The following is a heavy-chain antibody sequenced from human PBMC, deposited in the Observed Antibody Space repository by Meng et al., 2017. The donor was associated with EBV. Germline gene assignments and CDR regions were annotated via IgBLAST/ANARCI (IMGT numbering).Heavy chain of an antibody. J-gene: IGHJ4*02. CDR1: VYPFTSNG. Sequence: QVRRGQSGGEGKKPRASVMLSCKASVYPFTSNGISWVPQAPGQGLEWMGWISAYNGNTNYAQKHQGRITMTTDTSTSTAYMELRSLRSDDTAVYYCARGLDYFDYWGQGTLVTVSS. CDR2: ISAYNGNT. CDR3: ARGLDYFDY. V-gene: IGHV1-18*01.